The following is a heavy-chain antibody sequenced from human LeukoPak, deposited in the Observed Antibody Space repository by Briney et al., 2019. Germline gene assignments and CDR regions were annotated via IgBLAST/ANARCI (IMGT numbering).Heavy chain of an antibody. V-gene: IGHV3-7*04. CDR1: GFTFTNYW. Sequence: GGSLRLSCAGSGFTFTNYWMSWVRQAPGKGLQWVANINHDGSDKSYVDSVKGRFAISRDNAKNSLYLQMNSLTDQDTAVYYCVRGRTGYYAASPGYFQHWGQGTLVTVSS. D-gene: IGHD3/OR15-3a*01. CDR3: VRGRTGYYAASPGYFQH. CDR2: INHDGSDK. J-gene: IGHJ1*01.